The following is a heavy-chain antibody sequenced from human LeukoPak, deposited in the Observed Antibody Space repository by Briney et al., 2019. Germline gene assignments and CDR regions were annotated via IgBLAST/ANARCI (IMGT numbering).Heavy chain of an antibody. V-gene: IGHV4-59*01. CDR3: ARVGRGYSSSWYVGYYYYMDV. J-gene: IGHJ6*03. D-gene: IGHD6-13*01. CDR1: GGSLSSYY. Sequence: SETLSLTCTVSGGSLSSYYWSWIRQPPGKGLEWIGYIYYSGSTNYNPSLKSRVTISVDTSKNQFSLKLSSVTAADTAVYYCARVGRGYSSSWYVGYYYYMDVWGKGTTVTVSS. CDR2: IYYSGST.